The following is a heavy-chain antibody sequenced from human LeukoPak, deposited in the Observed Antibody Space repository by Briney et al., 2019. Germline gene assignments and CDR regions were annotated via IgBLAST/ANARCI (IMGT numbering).Heavy chain of an antibody. CDR1: GFTFSRYA. D-gene: IGHD1-26*01. CDR3: AGVSTYSAIDY. V-gene: IGHV3-74*01. CDR2: INSDGSST. J-gene: IGHJ4*02. Sequence: GGSLRLSCAASGFTFSRYALHWARQGPGKGLVWVSRINSDGSSTSYADSVKGRFTISRDNAKNTLYLQMNSLRAEDTAVYYCAGVSTYSAIDYWGQGTLVTVSS.